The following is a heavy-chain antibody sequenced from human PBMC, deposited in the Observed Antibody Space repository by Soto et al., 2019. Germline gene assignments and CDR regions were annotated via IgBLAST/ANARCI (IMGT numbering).Heavy chain of an antibody. V-gene: IGHV1-18*01. J-gene: IGHJ4*02. D-gene: IGHD3-22*01. CDR2: ISVNSGTT. Sequence: ASVKVSCKASGYNFNTYGITWVRQAPGQGLEWMGWISVNSGTTNYAQKIQGRVTMTTDTSSRTAFMELRSLRSDDTAVYYCARNDTSGHYSDYWGQGTLVTVSS. CDR3: ARNDTSGHYSDY. CDR1: GYNFNTYG.